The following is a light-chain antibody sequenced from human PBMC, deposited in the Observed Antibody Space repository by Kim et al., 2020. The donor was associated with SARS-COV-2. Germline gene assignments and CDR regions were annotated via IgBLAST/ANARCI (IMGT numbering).Light chain of an antibody. CDR3: QQLNGFPLT. J-gene: IGKJ4*01. CDR1: ENIGSW. V-gene: IGKV1-12*01. Sequence: ASVGDRVTITCRASENIGSWLAWYQQTPGTAPSLLIYSTSTLHSGVPSRFSGSGSGTDFTLTVSSLQPEDSAVYYCQQLNGFPLTFGGGTKVDIK. CDR2: STS.